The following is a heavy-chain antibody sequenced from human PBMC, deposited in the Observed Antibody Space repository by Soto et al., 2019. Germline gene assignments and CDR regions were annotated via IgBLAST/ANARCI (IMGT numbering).Heavy chain of an antibody. J-gene: IGHJ4*02. CDR3: ARRFTMYGDFDY. Sequence: GESLNISCKGFGYSFSLYWIGWVRQMPGKGPEWMGVIYPGDSDTRYSPSFEGQVTISVDKSISTAYLQWSSLKASDSAMYYCARRFTMYGDFDYWGQGTLVTVSS. V-gene: IGHV5-51*01. D-gene: IGHD3-10*02. CDR2: IYPGDSDT. CDR1: GYSFSLYW.